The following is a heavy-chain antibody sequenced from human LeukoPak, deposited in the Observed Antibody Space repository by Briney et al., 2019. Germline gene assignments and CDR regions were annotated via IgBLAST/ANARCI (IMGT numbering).Heavy chain of an antibody. V-gene: IGHV4-59*08. Sequence: SETLSLTCTVSGGSISGYYWTWIRQPPGKGLDWVANIYNSGTSNYNPSLRSRLTISVDTSKNQVSLSLTSVTAADTAIYYCARHFGSTQDYFDFWGQGILVTVSS. CDR3: ARHFGSTQDYFDF. D-gene: IGHD3-16*01. J-gene: IGHJ4*02. CDR2: IYNSGTS. CDR1: GGSISGYY.